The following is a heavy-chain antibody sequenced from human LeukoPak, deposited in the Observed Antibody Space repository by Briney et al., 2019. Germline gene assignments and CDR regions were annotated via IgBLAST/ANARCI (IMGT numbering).Heavy chain of an antibody. CDR1: GFTFSSYW. V-gene: IGHV3-7*01. CDR3: ARVGNGYYYGPGWFDP. Sequence: GGSLRLSCAASGFTFSSYWMSWVRQAPGKGLEWVANIKQDGSEKYYVDSVKGRFTISRDNAKNSLYLQMNSLRAEDTAVYYCARVGNGYYYGPGWFDPWGQGTLVTVSS. CDR2: IKQDGSEK. J-gene: IGHJ5*02. D-gene: IGHD3-22*01.